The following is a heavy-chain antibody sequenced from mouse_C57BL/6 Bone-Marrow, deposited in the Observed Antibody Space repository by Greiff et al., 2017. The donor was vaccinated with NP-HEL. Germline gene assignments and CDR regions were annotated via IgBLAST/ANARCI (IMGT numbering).Heavy chain of an antibody. CDR3: TRNDGHPYAMDY. Sequence: EVQVVESGGGLVQPGGSMKLSCAASGFTFSDAWMDWVRQSPEKGLEWVAEIRNKANNHATYYAESVKGRFTISRDDSKSSVYLQMNSLRAEDTCIYYCTRNDGHPYAMDYWGQGTSVTVSS. CDR2: IRNKANNHAT. D-gene: IGHD2-3*01. CDR1: GFTFSDAW. J-gene: IGHJ4*01. V-gene: IGHV6-6*01.